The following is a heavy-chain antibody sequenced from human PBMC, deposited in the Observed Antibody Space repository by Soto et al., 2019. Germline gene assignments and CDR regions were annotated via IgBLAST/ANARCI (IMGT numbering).Heavy chain of an antibody. J-gene: IGHJ4*02. Sequence: PGGSLRLSCSASGFTFSSYAMHWVRQAPGKGLEYVSAISSNGGSTYYADSVKGRFTISRDNSKNTLYLQMSSLRAEDTAVYYCVKDLFADTAMGIYFDYWGQGTLVTVSS. CDR1: GFTFSSYA. D-gene: IGHD5-18*01. CDR2: ISSNGGST. V-gene: IGHV3-64D*08. CDR3: VKDLFADTAMGIYFDY.